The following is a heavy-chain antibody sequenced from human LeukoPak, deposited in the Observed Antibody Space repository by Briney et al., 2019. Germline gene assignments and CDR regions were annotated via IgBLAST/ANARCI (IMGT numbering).Heavy chain of an antibody. V-gene: IGHV1-69*05. CDR2: IIPIFATA. CDR3: ATGEVTYYSRWGFEI. J-gene: IGHJ3*02. CDR1: GGTFSNYA. D-gene: IGHD3-16*01. Sequence: SVKVSCKASGGTFSNYAVSWVQQAPGQGLEWVGGIIPIFATADYPQKFQGRVTITTDESRTTAYLELRNLRSEDTAVYYCATGEVTYYSRWGFEIWGQGTMVTVSS.